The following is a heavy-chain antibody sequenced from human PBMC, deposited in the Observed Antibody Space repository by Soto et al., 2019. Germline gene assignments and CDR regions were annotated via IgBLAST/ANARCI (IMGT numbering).Heavy chain of an antibody. D-gene: IGHD1-1*01. CDR3: ATTHWNHNLFDP. J-gene: IGHJ5*02. CDR1: GGSFSGYY. V-gene: IGHV4-34*01. CDR2: INHRVST. Sequence: PSETLSLTCAVFGGSFSGYYWSWIRQPPGKGLEWIGEINHRVSTNYNPSLKSRVTMSVDTSKNQFSLKLTSMTAADTAVYYCATTHWNHNLFDPWGQGTLVTFSS.